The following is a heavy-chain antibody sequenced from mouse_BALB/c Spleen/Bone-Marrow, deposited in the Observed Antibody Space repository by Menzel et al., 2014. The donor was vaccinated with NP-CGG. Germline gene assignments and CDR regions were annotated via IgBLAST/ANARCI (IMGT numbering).Heavy chain of an antibody. D-gene: IGHD1-1*01. CDR3: ARSPGSSPAWFAY. CDR1: GYTFXSYY. Sequence: QVQLQQPGPELVKPGASVRISCKASGYTFXSYYIHWVKQRPGQGLEWIGWIYPGNVNTKYNEKFKGKATLTADKSSSTAYMQLSSLTSEDSAVYFCARSPGSSPAWFAYWGQGTLVTVSA. CDR2: IYPGNVNT. V-gene: IGHV1S56*01. J-gene: IGHJ3*01.